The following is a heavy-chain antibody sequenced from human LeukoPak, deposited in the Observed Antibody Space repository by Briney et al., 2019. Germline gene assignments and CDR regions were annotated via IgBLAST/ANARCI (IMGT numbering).Heavy chain of an antibody. V-gene: IGHV4-34*01. Sequence: PSETLSLTCAVYGGSFSGYFWSWIRQPPGKGLEWIGEINRGGSTNYNPSLKSRVTISVDTSKNQFSLKLSSVTAADTAVYYCARGSDWAYFDYWGQGTLVTVSS. D-gene: IGHD3-9*01. CDR2: INRGGST. CDR3: ARGSDWAYFDY. CDR1: GGSFSGYF. J-gene: IGHJ4*02.